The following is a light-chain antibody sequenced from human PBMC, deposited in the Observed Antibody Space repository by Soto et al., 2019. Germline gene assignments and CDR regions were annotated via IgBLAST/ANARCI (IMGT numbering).Light chain of an antibody. Sequence: QLVLTQPPSVSGAPGQRVTISCTGSGSNIGAGYDVHWYQQLPGTAPKLLIYGNSNRPSGVPDRISASKSGTSASLAITGLQSEDEADYYCQSYDSSLSAYVFGTGTKVTVL. CDR3: QSYDSSLSAYV. J-gene: IGLJ1*01. CDR2: GNS. CDR1: GSNIGAGYD. V-gene: IGLV1-40*01.